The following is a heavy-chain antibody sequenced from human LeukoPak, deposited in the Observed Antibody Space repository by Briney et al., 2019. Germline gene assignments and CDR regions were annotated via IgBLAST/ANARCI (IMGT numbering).Heavy chain of an antibody. D-gene: IGHD2-2*01. V-gene: IGHV4-34*01. J-gene: IGHJ5*02. CDR1: GGSFGGYY. Sequence: SETLSLTCAVYGGSFGGYYWSWIRQPPGKGLEWIGEINHSGSTNYNPSLKSRVTISVDTSKNQFSLKLSSVTAADTAVYYCAIRPDIVVVPAPGLFDPWGQGTLVTVSS. CDR3: AIRPDIVVVPAPGLFDP. CDR2: INHSGST.